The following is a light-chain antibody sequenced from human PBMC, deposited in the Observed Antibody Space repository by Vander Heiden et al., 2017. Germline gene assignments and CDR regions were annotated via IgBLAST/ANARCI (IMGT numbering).Light chain of an antibody. V-gene: IGKV3-15*01. CDR1: QSVSSN. CDR3: QQYNNWPPGT. CDR2: GAS. Sequence: EIVMTQSPATLSVSPGDRATRSCRASQSVSSNLAWYQQKPGQAPRLVIYGASTRATGIPARFSGSGSGTEFTLTISSLQSEDFAVYYCQQYNNWPPGTFGQGTKLEIK. J-gene: IGKJ2*01.